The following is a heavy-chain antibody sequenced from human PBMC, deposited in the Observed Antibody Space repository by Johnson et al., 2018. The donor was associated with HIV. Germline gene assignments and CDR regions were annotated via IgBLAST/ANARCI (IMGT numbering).Heavy chain of an antibody. CDR2: ISSSGTTI. CDR3: ARSKACSVGTCPDGLDI. CDR1: GFRFSDHY. D-gene: IGHD2-15*01. V-gene: IGHV3-11*04. Sequence: QVQLVESGGGLVKPGGSLRLSCVASGFRFSDHYMSWIRQAPGKGLEWVSYISSSGTTIYSADSVKGRFTTSRDNTNNSLYLQMNSLKAEDTAVYYCARSKACSVGTCPDGLDIWGQVTMFIVSS. J-gene: IGHJ3*02.